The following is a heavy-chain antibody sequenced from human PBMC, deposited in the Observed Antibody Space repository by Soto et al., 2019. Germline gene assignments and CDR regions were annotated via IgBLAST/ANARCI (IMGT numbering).Heavy chain of an antibody. V-gene: IGHV3-53*01. CDR1: GFTSH. D-gene: IGHD4-17*01. CDR3: VRDNGDYDDL. J-gene: IGHJ4*02. Sequence: LGLSCAASGFTSHMSWVRQAPGQGLEWVSVIYTRGSAYYAHSVRGRFIISRDIAKNTLYLQITSLAAEDTAVYYCVRDNGDYDDLWGQGTLVPVSS. CDR2: IYTRGSA.